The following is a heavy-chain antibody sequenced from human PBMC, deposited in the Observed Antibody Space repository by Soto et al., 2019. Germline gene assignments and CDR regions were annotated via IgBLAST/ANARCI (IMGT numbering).Heavy chain of an antibody. D-gene: IGHD3-22*01. J-gene: IGHJ6*02. Sequence: ASVKVSCKASGYTFTSYGISWVRQAPGQGLEWMGWISAYNGNTNYAQKLQGRVTMTTDTSTSTAYMELRSLRSDDTAVYYCAVSLVTTLYYYSSGMVVWCQATT. CDR2: ISAYNGNT. CDR1: GYTFTSYG. CDR3: AVSLVTTLYYYSSGMVV. V-gene: IGHV1-18*01.